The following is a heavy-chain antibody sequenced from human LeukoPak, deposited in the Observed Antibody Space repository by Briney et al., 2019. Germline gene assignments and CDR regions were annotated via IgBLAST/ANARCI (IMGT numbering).Heavy chain of an antibody. J-gene: IGHJ6*03. Sequence: KTGGSLRLSCAASGFTFSSYSMNWVRQAPGKGLEWVSSISSSSSYIYYADSVKGRFTISRDNAKNSLYLQMDSLRAEDTAVYYCASSENAYYYYMDVWGKGTTVTVSS. CDR2: ISSSSSYI. V-gene: IGHV3-21*01. CDR3: ASSENAYYYYMDV. CDR1: GFTFSSYS.